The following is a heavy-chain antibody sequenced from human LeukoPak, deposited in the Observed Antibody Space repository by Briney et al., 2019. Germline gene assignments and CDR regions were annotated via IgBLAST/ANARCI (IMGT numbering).Heavy chain of an antibody. D-gene: IGHD2-8*02. CDR1: GGSISTYY. CDR2: IYSSATT. J-gene: IGHJ3*02. V-gene: IGHV4-4*07. CDR3: ARGRYCTATICGGGDAFDI. Sequence: SETMSLTCTVSGGSISTYYWSWLRQPAGKGLEWIGRIYSSATTNLNPSLKSRVTLSIDASKNQVSLRLSSVTAADTAVYYCARGRYCTATICGGGDAFDIWGQGTVVTVSS.